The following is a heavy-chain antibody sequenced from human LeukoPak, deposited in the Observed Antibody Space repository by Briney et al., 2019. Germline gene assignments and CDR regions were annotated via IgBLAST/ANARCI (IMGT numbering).Heavy chain of an antibody. CDR2: INPSGGST. Sequence: ASVKVSCTASGYTFTSYYMHWVRQAPGQGLEWMGIINPSGGSTSYAQKFQGRVTMTRDTSTSTVYMELSSLRSEDTAVYYCASLYGSGSYYYYYGMDVWGQGTTVTVSS. J-gene: IGHJ6*02. CDR3: ASLYGSGSYYYYYGMDV. V-gene: IGHV1-46*01. CDR1: GYTFTSYY. D-gene: IGHD3-10*01.